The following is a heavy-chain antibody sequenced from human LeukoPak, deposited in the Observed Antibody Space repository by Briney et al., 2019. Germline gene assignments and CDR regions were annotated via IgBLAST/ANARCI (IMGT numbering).Heavy chain of an antibody. CDR3: ATYTHWVAGDV. CDR2: MNQDGSAK. V-gene: IGHV3-7*01. D-gene: IGHD3-16*01. J-gene: IGHJ6*02. Sequence: GGSLRLACAASGFTFSDSWMSWVRQAPGKGREWVANMNQDGSAKGYVDSVKGRFTISRDNARNSLYLQMSSLRPEDTAVYYCATYTHWVAGDVWGQGTTVTVSS. CDR1: GFTFSDSW.